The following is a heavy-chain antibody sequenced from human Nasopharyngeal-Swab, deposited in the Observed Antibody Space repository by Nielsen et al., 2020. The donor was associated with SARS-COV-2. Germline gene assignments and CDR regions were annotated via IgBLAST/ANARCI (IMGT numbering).Heavy chain of an antibody. CDR2: ISSSSSYI. D-gene: IGHD6-19*01. J-gene: IGHJ3*02. Sequence: GGSLRLSCAASGFTFSGYSMNWVRQAPGKGLEWVSSISSSSSYIYYADSVKGRFTISRDNAKNSLYLQMNSLRAEDTAVYYCARVRSLAGHDVFDIWGQGTMVTVSS. CDR3: ARVRSLAGHDVFDI. V-gene: IGHV3-21*01. CDR1: GFTFSGYS.